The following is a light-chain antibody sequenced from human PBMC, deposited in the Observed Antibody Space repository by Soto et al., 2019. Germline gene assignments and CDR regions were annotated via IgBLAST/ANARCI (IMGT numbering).Light chain of an antibody. V-gene: IGLV1-40*01. CDR2: GNT. Sequence: QSVVTQPPSVSGAPGQRVTISCTGTSSNIGSGYDVHWYQHLPGTAPKLLIYGNTIRPSGVPDQFSGSKSGTSASLAITGLQAEDEADYYCQSYDRSLRGYVFGTGTKVTVL. CDR1: SSNIGSGYD. CDR3: QSYDRSLRGYV. J-gene: IGLJ1*01.